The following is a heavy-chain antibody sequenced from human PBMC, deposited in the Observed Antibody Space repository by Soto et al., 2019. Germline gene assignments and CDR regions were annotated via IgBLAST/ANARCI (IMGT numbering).Heavy chain of an antibody. Sequence: NPSETLSLTCTVSGGSISSGGYYWSWIRQHPGKGLEWIGYIYYSGSTYYNPSLKSRVTISVDTSKNQFSLKLSSVTAADTAVYYCARGINEGIPGAYYYYMDVWGKGTTVTVSS. CDR1: GGSISSGGYY. CDR3: ARGINEGIPGAYYYYMDV. J-gene: IGHJ6*03. D-gene: IGHD1-20*01. V-gene: IGHV4-31*03. CDR2: IYYSGST.